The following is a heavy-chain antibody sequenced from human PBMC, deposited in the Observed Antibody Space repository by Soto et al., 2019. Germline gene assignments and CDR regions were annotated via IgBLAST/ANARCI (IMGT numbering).Heavy chain of an antibody. CDR3: ARDWNWDLETKYYFDY. V-gene: IGHV3-21*01. Sequence: GGSLRLSCAASGFTFSSYSMNWVRQAPGKGLEWVSSISSSSSYIYYADSVKGRFTISRDNAKNSLYLQMNSLRAEDTAVYYCARDWNWDLETKYYFDYWGQGTLVTVSS. D-gene: IGHD1-7*01. CDR1: GFTFSSYS. CDR2: ISSSSSYI. J-gene: IGHJ4*02.